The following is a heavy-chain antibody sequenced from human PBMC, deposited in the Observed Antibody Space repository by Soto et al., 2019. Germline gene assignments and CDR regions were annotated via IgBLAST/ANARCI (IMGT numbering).Heavy chain of an antibody. V-gene: IGHV3-30-3*01. CDR2: ISDDGSNK. CDR3: PREGHGDWFDP. CDR1: GFTLSNYA. J-gene: IGHJ5*02. Sequence: QVQLVESGGGVVQPGRSLRLSCAASGFTLSNYAMHWVRQAPGKGLEWVATISDDGSNKYYADSVKGRFTISRDNSKDTLYLQMNSLRAEDTAVYYCPREGHGDWFDPWGQGTLVTVSS. D-gene: IGHD3-10*01.